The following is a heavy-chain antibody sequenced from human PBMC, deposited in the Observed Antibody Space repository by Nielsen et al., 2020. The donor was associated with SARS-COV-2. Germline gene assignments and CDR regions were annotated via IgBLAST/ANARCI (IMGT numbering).Heavy chain of an antibody. CDR2: FGPEDGET. CDR1: GYTLTELS. Sequence: ASVKVSCKVSGYTLTELSMHWVRQAPGKGLEWMGGFGPEDGETIYAQKFQGRVTMTEDTSTDTAYMELSSLRSEDTAVYYCATAAAAGTRGWFDPWGQGTLVTVSS. CDR3: ATAAAAGTRGWFDP. J-gene: IGHJ5*02. V-gene: IGHV1-24*01. D-gene: IGHD6-13*01.